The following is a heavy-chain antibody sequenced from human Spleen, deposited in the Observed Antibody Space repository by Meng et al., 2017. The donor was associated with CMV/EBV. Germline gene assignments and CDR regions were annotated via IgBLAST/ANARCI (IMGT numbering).Heavy chain of an antibody. V-gene: IGHV3-23*04. J-gene: IGHJ4*02. Sequence: EVRVVGSGGGLVRPGGSLGLSCAASGFPFSSFAMGWVRQAPGKGLEWVSAISGSGGSTYYADSVKGRFTISRDNSKNTLYLQMNSLRAEDTAVYYCAKDSLSGYHFDYWGQGTLVTVSS. D-gene: IGHD3-22*01. CDR3: AKDSLSGYHFDY. CDR2: ISGSGGST. CDR1: GFPFSSFA.